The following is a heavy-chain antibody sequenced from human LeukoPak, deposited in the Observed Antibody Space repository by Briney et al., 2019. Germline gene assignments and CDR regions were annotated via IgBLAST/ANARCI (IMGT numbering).Heavy chain of an antibody. CDR3: ATDLRGQWLTPFWY. Sequence: GASVKVSCKVSGYTLTELSMHWVRQAPGKGLEWMGGFDPEDGETIYAQKFQGRVTMTEDTSTDTAYMELSSLRSEDTAVYYGATDLRGQWLTPFWYWGQGTLVTVSS. J-gene: IGHJ4*02. CDR1: GYTLTELS. CDR2: FDPEDGET. D-gene: IGHD6-19*01. V-gene: IGHV1-24*01.